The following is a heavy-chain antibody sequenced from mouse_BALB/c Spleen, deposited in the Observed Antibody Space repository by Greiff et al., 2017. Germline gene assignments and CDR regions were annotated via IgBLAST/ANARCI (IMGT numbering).Heavy chain of an antibody. Sequence: QVPLKESGPGLLQPSQTLSLTCSFSGFSLSTSGMRVGWIRQPSGKGLEWLAHIWWDDDKRYNPALKSRLTISKDTSSNQVILKIASVDTADTATYYCARITGVYYFDDWGQGTTLTVSS. V-gene: IGHV8-8*01. CDR1: GFSLSTSGMR. D-gene: IGHD4-1*01. J-gene: IGHJ2*01. CDR3: ARITGVYYFDD. CDR2: IWWDDDK.